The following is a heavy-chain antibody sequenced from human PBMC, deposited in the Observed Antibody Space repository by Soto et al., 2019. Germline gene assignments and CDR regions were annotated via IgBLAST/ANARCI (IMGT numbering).Heavy chain of an antibody. Sequence: PSETLSLTCAVYGGSFSGYYWSWIRQPPGKGLEWIGEINHSGSTNYNPSLKSRVTIPVDTSKNQFSLKLSSVTAADTAVYYCARDGYSSSWYRTIPLNWFDPWGPGTLVTVSS. D-gene: IGHD6-13*01. J-gene: IGHJ5*02. CDR1: GGSFSGYY. CDR2: INHSGST. CDR3: ARDGYSSSWYRTIPLNWFDP. V-gene: IGHV4-34*01.